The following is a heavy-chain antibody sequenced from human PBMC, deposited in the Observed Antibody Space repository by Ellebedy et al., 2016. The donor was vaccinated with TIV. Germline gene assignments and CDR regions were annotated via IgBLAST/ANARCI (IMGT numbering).Heavy chain of an antibody. J-gene: IGHJ4*02. CDR2: IKEDGSEK. V-gene: IGHV3-7*01. D-gene: IGHD5-18*01. Sequence: GESLKISCAASGLTFSPFWMSWVRQAPGKGLEWVANIKEDGSEKYYVDSVKGRFTISRDNAKNSLYLQMNSLRAEDTAVYYCARDEGSYGYWGQGTLVTVSS. CDR1: GLTFSPFW. CDR3: ARDEGSYGY.